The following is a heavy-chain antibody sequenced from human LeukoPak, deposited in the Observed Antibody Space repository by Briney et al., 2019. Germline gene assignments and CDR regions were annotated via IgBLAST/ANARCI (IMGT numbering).Heavy chain of an antibody. CDR1: GFTFSSYA. CDR2: ICGSGGST. J-gene: IGHJ4*02. D-gene: IGHD3-22*01. CDR3: AKAWGPDDSSASNFDC. Sequence: GGSLRLSCAASGFTFSSYAMSWVRQAPGKGLEWVSAICGSGGSTYYADSVKGRFTISRDNSKNTLYLQMNSLRAEDTAVYYCAKAWGPDDSSASNFDCCGQGTLVTVSS. V-gene: IGHV3-23*01.